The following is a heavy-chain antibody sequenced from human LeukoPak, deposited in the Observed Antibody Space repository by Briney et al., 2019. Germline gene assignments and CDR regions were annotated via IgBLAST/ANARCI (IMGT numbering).Heavy chain of an antibody. CDR2: IYYSGST. V-gene: IGHV4-59*01. D-gene: IGHD3-22*01. J-gene: IGHJ6*02. CDR3: ARALDYYDSSGYYYLHYYGMDV. CDR1: GGSISSYY. Sequence: SETLSLTCTVSGGSISSYYWSWIRQPPGKGLDWIGYIYYSGSTNYNPSLKSRVTISVDTSKNQFSLKLSSVTAADTAVYYCARALDYYDSSGYYYLHYYGMDVWGQGTTVTVSS.